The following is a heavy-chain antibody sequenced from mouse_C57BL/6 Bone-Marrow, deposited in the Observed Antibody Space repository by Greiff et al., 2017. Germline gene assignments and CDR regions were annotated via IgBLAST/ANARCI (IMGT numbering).Heavy chain of an antibody. CDR1: GFTFSDYG. CDR2: ISSGSSTI. CDR3: ARSYAGGYFDY. Sequence: EVKVVESGGGLVKPGGSLKLSCAASGFTFSDYGMHWVRQAPEKGLEWVAYISSGSSTIYYADTVKGRFTISRDNAKNTLFLQMTSLRSEYTAMYYCARSYAGGYFDYWGQGTTLTVSS. D-gene: IGHD2-12*01. V-gene: IGHV5-17*01. J-gene: IGHJ2*01.